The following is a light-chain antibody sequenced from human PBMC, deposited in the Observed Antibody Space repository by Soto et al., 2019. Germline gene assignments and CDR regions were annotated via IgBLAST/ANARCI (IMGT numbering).Light chain of an antibody. CDR1: QGISSY. Sequence: DIQMTQSPSTLSASVGDRVAITCRASQGISSYLAWYQQKPGKAPKLLIYAASTLQSGVPSRFSGGGSGTDFTLTIDRLQPEDFATYYCQQVDVYPSTFGGGTKVDI. J-gene: IGKJ4*01. V-gene: IGKV1-9*01. CDR2: AAS. CDR3: QQVDVYPST.